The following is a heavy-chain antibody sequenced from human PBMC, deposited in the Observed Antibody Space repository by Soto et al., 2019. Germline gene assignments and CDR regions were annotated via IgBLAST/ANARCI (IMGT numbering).Heavy chain of an antibody. Sequence: GGSLRLSCAASGFTFSSYAMSWVRQAPGKGLEWVSAISGSGGSTYYADSVKGRFTISRDNSKNTLYLQMNSLRAEDTAVYYCANYYGSDNDAFDIWGQGTMVTVSS. CDR2: ISGSGGST. CDR3: ANYYGSDNDAFDI. D-gene: IGHD1-26*01. V-gene: IGHV3-23*01. CDR1: GFTFSSYA. J-gene: IGHJ3*02.